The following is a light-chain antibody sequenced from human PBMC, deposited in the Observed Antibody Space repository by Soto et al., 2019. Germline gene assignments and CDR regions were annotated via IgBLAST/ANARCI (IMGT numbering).Light chain of an antibody. CDR3: QQYNSYSIT. CDR2: AAS. Sequence: DIQITQSPSSLSASVGDRVTITCRASQYIRDFLNWYQQKPGKAPVILIYAASTLQSGVPSRFTGSRSGTEFTLTISSLQPDDFATYYCQQYNSYSITFGQGTRLEI. CDR1: QYIRDF. J-gene: IGKJ5*01. V-gene: IGKV1-16*01.